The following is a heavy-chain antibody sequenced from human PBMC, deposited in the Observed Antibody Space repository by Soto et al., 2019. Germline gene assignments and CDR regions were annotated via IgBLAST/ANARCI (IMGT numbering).Heavy chain of an antibody. CDR1: GFTFSSYW. V-gene: IGHV3-7*01. CDR2: IKQDGSEK. Sequence: EVQLVESGGGLVQPGGSLRLSCAASGFTFSSYWMSWVRQAPGKGLEWVANIKQDGSEKYYVDSVKGRFTISRDNAKNSLXLXIXXLRAEDTAVYYCAREPSIVLVPAATYYYYYYGMDVWGQGTTVTVSS. CDR3: AREPSIVLVPAATYYYYYYGMDV. D-gene: IGHD2-2*01. J-gene: IGHJ6*02.